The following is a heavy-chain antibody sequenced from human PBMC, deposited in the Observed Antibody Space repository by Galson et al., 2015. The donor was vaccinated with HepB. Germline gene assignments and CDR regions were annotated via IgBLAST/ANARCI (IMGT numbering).Heavy chain of an antibody. CDR1: GGSIRSSNYY. CDR3: ARGGERDYDFWSGYYTGVSHFDY. J-gene: IGHJ4*02. CDR2: LYYSGRT. D-gene: IGHD3-3*01. Sequence: ETLSLTCTVSGGSIRSSNYYWGWIRQPPGKGLEWIGSLYYSGRTFYNPSLKSRVTISVDTSKNQFSLKLSSVTAADTAVYYCARGGERDYDFWSGYYTGVSHFDYWGQGTLVTVSS. V-gene: IGHV4-39*07.